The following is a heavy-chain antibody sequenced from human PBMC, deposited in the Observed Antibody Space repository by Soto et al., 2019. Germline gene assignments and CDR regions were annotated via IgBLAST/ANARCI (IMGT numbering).Heavy chain of an antibody. Sequence: GGSLRLSCAASGFTFSDYYMSWIRQAPGKGLEWVSYISSSSSYTNYADSVKGRFTISRDNAKNSLYLQMNSLRAEDTAVYYCATEGPRPSSWDFGLFQHWGQGTLVTVSS. CDR3: ATEGPRPSSWDFGLFQH. V-gene: IGHV3-11*03. J-gene: IGHJ1*01. CDR2: ISSSSSYT. CDR1: GFTFSDYY. D-gene: IGHD6-13*01.